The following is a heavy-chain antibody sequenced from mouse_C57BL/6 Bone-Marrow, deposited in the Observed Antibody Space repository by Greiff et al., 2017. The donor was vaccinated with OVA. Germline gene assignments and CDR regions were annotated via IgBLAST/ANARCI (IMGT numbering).Heavy chain of an antibody. V-gene: IGHV1-53*01. J-gene: IGHJ1*03. D-gene: IGHD1-1*01. CDR2: INPSNGGT. CDR1: GYTFTSYW. Sequence: QVQLQQSGTELVKPGASVKLSCKASGYTFTSYWMHWVKQRPGQGLEWIGNINPSNGGTNYNEKFKSKATLTVDKSSSTAYMQLSSLTSEDSAVYYCASEYYGSSLWYFDVWGTGTTVTVSS. CDR3: ASEYYGSSLWYFDV.